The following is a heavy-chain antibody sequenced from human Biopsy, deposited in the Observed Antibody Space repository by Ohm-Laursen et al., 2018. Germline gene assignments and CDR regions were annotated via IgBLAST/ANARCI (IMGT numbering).Heavy chain of an antibody. J-gene: IGHJ5*02. Sequence: SVKVSCKVSGYTFTSYDITWVRQASGQGPEWIGWLNPVSGNSNFGQKFRGRVTVTSDTSVSTAYMELSGLTSDDTATYYCGRAVRNQLLTDPWGQGTLVTVTS. CDR1: GYTFTSYD. D-gene: IGHD1-7*01. V-gene: IGHV1-8*01. CDR2: LNPVSGNS. CDR3: GRAVRNQLLTDP.